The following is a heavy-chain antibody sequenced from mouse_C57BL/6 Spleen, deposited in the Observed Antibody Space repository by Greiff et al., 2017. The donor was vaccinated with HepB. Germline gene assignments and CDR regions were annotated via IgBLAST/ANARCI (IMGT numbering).Heavy chain of an antibody. CDR1: GFSLTSYA. CDR2: IWTGGGT. D-gene: IGHD2-4*01. Sequence: VQRVESGPGLVAPSQSLSITCTVSGFSLTSYAISWVRQPPGKGLEWLGVIWTGGGTNYNSALKSRLSLSKDNSKSQVFLKMNSLQTDDTARYYCAIMIYYDYDGAMDYWGQGTSVTVSS. V-gene: IGHV2-9-1*01. CDR3: AIMIYYDYDGAMDY. J-gene: IGHJ4*01.